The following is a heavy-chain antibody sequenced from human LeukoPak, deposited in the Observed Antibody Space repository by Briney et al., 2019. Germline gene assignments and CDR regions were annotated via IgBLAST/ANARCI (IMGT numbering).Heavy chain of an antibody. Sequence: ASVKVSCKASGYTFTSYGISWVRQAPGQGLEWMGWISAYNGNTNYAQKLQGRVTMTTDTSTSTAYMELRSLRSDDTAVYYCARTPVLLWFGELSGYYMDVWGKGTTVTVSS. CDR2: ISAYNGNT. V-gene: IGHV1-18*01. J-gene: IGHJ6*03. CDR1: GYTFTSYG. D-gene: IGHD3-10*01. CDR3: ARTPVLLWFGELSGYYMDV.